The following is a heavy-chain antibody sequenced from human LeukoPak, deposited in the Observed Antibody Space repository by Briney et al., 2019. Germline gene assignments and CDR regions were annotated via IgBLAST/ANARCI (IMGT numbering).Heavy chain of an antibody. CDR3: ARDHGDSSGYLGYFDY. Sequence: PGGSLRLSCAASGFTFSSYAMHWVRQAPGKGLEWVAVISYDGSNKYYADSVKGRFTISRDNSKNTLYLQMNSPRAEDTAVYYCARDHGDSSGYLGYFDYWGQGTLVTVSS. D-gene: IGHD3-22*01. CDR2: ISYDGSNK. V-gene: IGHV3-30-3*01. J-gene: IGHJ4*02. CDR1: GFTFSSYA.